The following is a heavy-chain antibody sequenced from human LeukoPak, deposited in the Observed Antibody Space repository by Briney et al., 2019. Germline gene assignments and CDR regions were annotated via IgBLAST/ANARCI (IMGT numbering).Heavy chain of an antibody. J-gene: IGHJ4*02. D-gene: IGHD6-6*01. Sequence: SETLSLTCTVSGGSISSGSYYWGWIRQPLGKGLEWIGSVYYSGTTYYNPSLKSRVTMSVDTSKNQFSLQLSSVTAADTAIYYCATTLYSRSCFDYWGQGTLVTVSS. V-gene: IGHV4-39*01. CDR2: VYYSGTT. CDR3: ATTLYSRSCFDY. CDR1: GGSISSGSYY.